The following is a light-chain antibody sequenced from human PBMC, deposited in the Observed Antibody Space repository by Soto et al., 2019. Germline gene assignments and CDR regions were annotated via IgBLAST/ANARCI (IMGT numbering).Light chain of an antibody. Sequence: QSALTQPASVSGSPGQSITISCTGSNSDIGNGYDSVSWYQQHPNKAPKLIIYEVTNRPSGVPDRFSGSKSGNTASLTISGLQAADEADYYCSLYTSENAYVFGTGTKLTVL. CDR2: EVT. CDR1: NSDIGNGYDS. CDR3: SLYTSENAYV. V-gene: IGLV2-14*01. J-gene: IGLJ1*01.